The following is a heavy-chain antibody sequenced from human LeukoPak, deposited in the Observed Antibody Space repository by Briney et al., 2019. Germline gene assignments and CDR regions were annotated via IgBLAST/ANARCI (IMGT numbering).Heavy chain of an antibody. V-gene: IGHV4-4*02. D-gene: IGHD2-2*01. CDR1: GGSITSSNW. CDR3: ARVYCSSSSCYYFDY. J-gene: IGHJ4*02. Sequence: PSETLSLTCAVSGGSITSSNWWTWVRQPPGKGLEWIGETHHSGSTNYNPSLQSRVSMSVDKSKRLFSLKPSSVTAADPAMYYCARVYCSSSSCYYFDYWGQGTLVAVSS. CDR2: THHSGST.